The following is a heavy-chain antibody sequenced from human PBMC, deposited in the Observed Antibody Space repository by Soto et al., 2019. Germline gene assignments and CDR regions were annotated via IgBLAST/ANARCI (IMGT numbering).Heavy chain of an antibody. D-gene: IGHD5-18*01. V-gene: IGHV4-59*01. CDR2: ISYIVGA. J-gene: IGHJ4*02. CDR3: VGSLELRAMASFDY. Sequence: QVQLQESGPGLVQPSEPLSLTCGASAGSISRYYWGWVRQPPGEGLEWIAHISYIVGASYNPSLTRRVTISLDTSKNQIALRLMSVTAADTAVYYCVGSLELRAMASFDYWGQGTLVTVTS. CDR1: AGSISRYY.